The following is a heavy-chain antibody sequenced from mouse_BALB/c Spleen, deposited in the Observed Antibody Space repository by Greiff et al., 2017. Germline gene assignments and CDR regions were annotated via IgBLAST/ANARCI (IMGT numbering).Heavy chain of an antibody. CDR1: GYTFTSYW. V-gene: IGHV1-7*01. Sequence: VQLQESGAELAKPGASVKMSCKASGYTFTSYWMHWVKQRPGQGLEWIGYINPSTGYTEYNQEFKDKATLTADKSSSTAYMQLSSLTSEDSAVYYCARGNGDYWGQGTTLTVSS. D-gene: IGHD2-1*01. CDR3: ARGNGDY. J-gene: IGHJ2*01. CDR2: INPSTGYT.